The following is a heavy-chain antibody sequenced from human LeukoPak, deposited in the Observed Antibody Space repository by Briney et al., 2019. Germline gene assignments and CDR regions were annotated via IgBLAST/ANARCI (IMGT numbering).Heavy chain of an antibody. Sequence: ASVKVSCKASGYTFTSYYMHWVRQAPGQGLEWMGIINPSGGSTTYAQKFQGRVTMTRDTSTSTVYMALSSLTPEDTAVYYCARAGYWAVSGYATTWGQGTLVTVSS. D-gene: IGHD5-12*01. V-gene: IGHV1-46*03. CDR2: INPSGGST. CDR3: ARAGYWAVSGYATT. CDR1: GYTFTSYY. J-gene: IGHJ5*02.